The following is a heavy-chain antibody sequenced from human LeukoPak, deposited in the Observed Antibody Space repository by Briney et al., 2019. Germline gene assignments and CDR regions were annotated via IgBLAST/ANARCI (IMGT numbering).Heavy chain of an antibody. CDR2: INPNSGGT. CDR1: GYTFTGYY. Sequence: ASVKVSCKASGYTFTGYYMHWVRQAPGQGLEWVGLINPNSGGTNYAQKFQGRVTMTRDTSISTAYMELSRLRSDDTAVYYCARDRDPTMIVVEYAFDIWGQGTMVTVSS. D-gene: IGHD3-22*01. CDR3: ARDRDPTMIVVEYAFDI. J-gene: IGHJ3*02. V-gene: IGHV1-2*02.